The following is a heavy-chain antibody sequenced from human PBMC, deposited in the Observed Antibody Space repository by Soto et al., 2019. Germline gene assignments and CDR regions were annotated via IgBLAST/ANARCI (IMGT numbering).Heavy chain of an antibody. J-gene: IGHJ3*02. V-gene: IGHV4-59*01. CDR2: VLYRGNT. D-gene: IGHD3-22*01. CDR1: GGPIRAYH. Sequence: PSETLSLTCAVSGGPIRAYHWTWIRQPPGKGLEWIGYVLYRGNTKYNPSLKSRVTISVDTSKNQFSMRLSSVTAADTAVYYCAKLSLGTYYDRLDDVFDIWGQGTMVTVSS. CDR3: AKLSLGTYYDRLDDVFDI.